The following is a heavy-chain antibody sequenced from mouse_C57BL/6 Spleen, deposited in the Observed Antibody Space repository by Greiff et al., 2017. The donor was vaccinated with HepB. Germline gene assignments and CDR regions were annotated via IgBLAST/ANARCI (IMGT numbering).Heavy chain of an antibody. D-gene: IGHD2-2*01. CDR3: ARSRGYDEDYFDY. J-gene: IGHJ2*01. CDR2: IYPGDGDT. Sequence: QVQLQQSGAELVKPGASVKISCKASGYAFSSYWMNWVKQRPGKGLEWIGQIYPGDGDTNYNGKFKGKATLTADKSSSTAYMQLSSLTSEDSAVYFCARSRGYDEDYFDYWGQGTTLTVSS. V-gene: IGHV1-80*01. CDR1: GYAFSSYW.